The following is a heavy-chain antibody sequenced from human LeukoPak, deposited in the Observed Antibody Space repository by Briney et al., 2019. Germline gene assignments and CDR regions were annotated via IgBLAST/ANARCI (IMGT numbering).Heavy chain of an antibody. CDR1: GGSISSYY. J-gene: IGHJ3*02. CDR3: ARSPNYYDSSGYYAAASDI. V-gene: IGHV4-59*01. Sequence: PSETLSLTCTVSGGSISSYYWGWIRQPPGKGLEWIGYIYYSGSTNYNPSLKSRVTISVDTSKNQFSLKLSSVTAADTAVYYCARSPNYYDSSGYYAAASDIWGQGTMVTVSS. CDR2: IYYSGST. D-gene: IGHD3-22*01.